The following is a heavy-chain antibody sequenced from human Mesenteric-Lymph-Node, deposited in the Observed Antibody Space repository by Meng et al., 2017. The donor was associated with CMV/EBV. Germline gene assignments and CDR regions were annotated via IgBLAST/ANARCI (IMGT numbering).Heavy chain of an antibody. D-gene: IGHD6-6*01. CDR2: IYPDDSDT. V-gene: IGHV5-51*01. Sequence: GESLKISCEGSGYSFSNYWIGWVRQMPGKGLEWMGIIYPDDSDTKYSPSFEGQVTISADKSISTAYLQWSSLKASDTAMYYCARHPDPYTSSVFGYNYYGMDVWGQGTTVTVSS. CDR3: ARHPDPYTSSVFGYNYYGMDV. CDR1: GYSFSNYW. J-gene: IGHJ6*02.